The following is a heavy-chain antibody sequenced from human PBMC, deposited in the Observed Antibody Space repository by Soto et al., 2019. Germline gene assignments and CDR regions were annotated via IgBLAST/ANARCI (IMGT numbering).Heavy chain of an antibody. J-gene: IGHJ6*02. Sequence: SQILSLTCAISGDSVSSNSAAWNWIRQSPSRGLEWLGRTYYRSKWYNDYAVSVKSRITINPDTSKNQFSLQLNSVTPEDTAVYYCARESLRFLEWLSSLLIVDGMDAWGHGTTVTVSS. V-gene: IGHV6-1*01. D-gene: IGHD3-3*01. CDR1: GDSVSSNSAA. CDR3: ARESLRFLEWLSSLLIVDGMDA. CDR2: TYYRSKWYN.